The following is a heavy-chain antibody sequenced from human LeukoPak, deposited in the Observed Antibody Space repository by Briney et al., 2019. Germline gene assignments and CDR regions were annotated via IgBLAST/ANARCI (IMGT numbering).Heavy chain of an antibody. J-gene: IGHJ5*02. Sequence: GGSLRLSCAASGFTFSSYGMHWVRQAPGKGLERVAVIWYDGSNKYYADSVKGRFTISRDNSKNTLYLQMNSLRAEDTAVYYCARAEGYCSSTSCYWWFDPWGQGTLVTVSS. CDR1: GFTFSSYG. D-gene: IGHD2-2*01. CDR2: IWYDGSNK. CDR3: ARAEGYCSSTSCYWWFDP. V-gene: IGHV3-33*01.